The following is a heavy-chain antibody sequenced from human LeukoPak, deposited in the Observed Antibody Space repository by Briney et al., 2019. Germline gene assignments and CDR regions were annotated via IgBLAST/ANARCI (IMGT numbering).Heavy chain of an antibody. D-gene: IGHD3-3*01. CDR2: ISAYNGNT. J-gene: IGHJ4*02. CDR1: GYTFTSYG. Sequence: ASVKVSCKASGYTFTSYGISWVRQAPRQGLEWMGWISAYNGNTNYAQKLQGRVTMTTDTSTSTAYMELRSLRSDDTAVYYCAREAVYYDFWSGYYTQYYFDYWGQGTLVTVSS. CDR3: AREAVYYDFWSGYYTQYYFDY. V-gene: IGHV1-18*01.